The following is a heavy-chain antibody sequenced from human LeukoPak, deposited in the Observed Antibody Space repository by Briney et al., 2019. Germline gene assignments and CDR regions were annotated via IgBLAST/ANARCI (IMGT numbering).Heavy chain of an antibody. V-gene: IGHV4-39*01. J-gene: IGHJ4*02. CDR3: ARQSTMVSNCDY. CDR2: IYYSGSS. Sequence: PSETLSLTCTVSSGSISSSRSSSYYWGWIRQPPGKGLEWIASIYYSGSSYHNPSLKSRVTISVDTSKNQFSLKLSSVTAADTAVYYCARQSTMVSNCDYWGQGTLVTVSS. CDR1: SGSISSSRSSSYY. D-gene: IGHD4-23*01.